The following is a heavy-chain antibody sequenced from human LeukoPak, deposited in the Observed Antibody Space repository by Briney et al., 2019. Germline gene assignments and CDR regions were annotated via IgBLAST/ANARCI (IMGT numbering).Heavy chain of an antibody. J-gene: IGHJ5*02. CDR3: AGTGSSWSYNWFDP. V-gene: IGHV3-7*01. CDR2: IKQDGSEK. D-gene: IGHD6-13*01. Sequence: GGSLRLSCAASGFTFSSYWMSWVRQAPGKGLEWVANIKQDGSEKYYVDSVKGRFTISRDNAKNSLYLQMNSLRAEDTAVYYCAGTGSSWSYNWFDPWGQGTLVTVSS. CDR1: GFTFSSYW.